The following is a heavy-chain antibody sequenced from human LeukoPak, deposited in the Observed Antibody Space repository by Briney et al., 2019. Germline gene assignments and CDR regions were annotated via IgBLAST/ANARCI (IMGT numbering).Heavy chain of an antibody. CDR2: ISGSGGST. J-gene: IGHJ4*02. D-gene: IGHD3-9*01. V-gene: IGHV3-23*01. Sequence: GGSLRLSCAASGFTFSSYAMSWVRQAPGKGLEWVSAISGSGGSTYYADSVKGRFTISRDNSKNTLYLQMNSLRAEDTAVYYCAKDPFPYYDILTGYYPDYWGQGTLVTVSS. CDR3: AKDPFPYYDILTGYYPDY. CDR1: GFTFSSYA.